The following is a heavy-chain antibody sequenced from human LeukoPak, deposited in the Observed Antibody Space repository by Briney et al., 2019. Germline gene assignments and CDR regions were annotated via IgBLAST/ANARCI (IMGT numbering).Heavy chain of an antibody. Sequence: GGSLRLSCAASGFIFTDYGMHWVRQAPGKGLEWVAFIRYDGSNKYYADSVKGRFTISRDNSKNTLYLQMNSLRAEDTAVYYCAKARITMVRGVLALFDYWGQGTLVTVSS. V-gene: IGHV3-30*02. CDR2: IRYDGSNK. J-gene: IGHJ4*02. CDR3: AKARITMVRGVLALFDY. CDR1: GFIFTDYG. D-gene: IGHD3-10*01.